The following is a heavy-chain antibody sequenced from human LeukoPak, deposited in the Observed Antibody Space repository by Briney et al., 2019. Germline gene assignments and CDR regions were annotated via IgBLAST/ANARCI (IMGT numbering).Heavy chain of an antibody. D-gene: IGHD3-3*01. CDR3: AKDRVLLDFDY. CDR2: ISGSGGST. Sequence: GGSLRLSCAASGFTFSSYGMSWVRQAPGKGVEWVSAISGSGGSTYYADSVKGRFTISRDNSKNTLYLQMNSLRAEDTAVYYCAKDRVLLDFDYWGQGTLVTVSS. CDR1: GFTFSSYG. J-gene: IGHJ4*02. V-gene: IGHV3-23*01.